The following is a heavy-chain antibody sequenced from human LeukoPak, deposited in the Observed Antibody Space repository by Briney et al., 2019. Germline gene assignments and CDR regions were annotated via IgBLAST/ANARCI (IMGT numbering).Heavy chain of an antibody. D-gene: IGHD3-22*01. V-gene: IGHV4-34*01. CDR3: ARFKYDSTGYYYVVWFDP. J-gene: IGHJ5*02. Sequence: SETLSVTCAVYDGSFSGYYWSWIRQPPGKGLEWIGEINHSGSTNYNPSLKSRVTISVDTSKNQFSLKLSSVTAADTAVYYCARFKYDSTGYYYVVWFDPWGQGTLVTVSS. CDR2: INHSGST. CDR1: DGSFSGYY.